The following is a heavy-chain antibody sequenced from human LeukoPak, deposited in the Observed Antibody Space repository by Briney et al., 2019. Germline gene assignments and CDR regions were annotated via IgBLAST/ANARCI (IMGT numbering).Heavy chain of an antibody. D-gene: IGHD7-27*01. CDR3: ARGPPNWGYDY. Sequence: ASVKVSCKASGYTFTSYDFNWVRQATGQRPEWMGWMSPNSGDTGYAQKFQDRVAMTRNTSISTAYMELSSLRSDDTAVYYCARGPPNWGYDYWGPGTLVTVSS. CDR1: GYTFTSYD. CDR2: MSPNSGDT. V-gene: IGHV1-8*01. J-gene: IGHJ4*02.